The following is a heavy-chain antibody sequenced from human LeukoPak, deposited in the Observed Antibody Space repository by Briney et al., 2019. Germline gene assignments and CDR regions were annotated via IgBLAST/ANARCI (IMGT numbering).Heavy chain of an antibody. D-gene: IGHD6-25*01. J-gene: IGHJ4*02. V-gene: IGHV3-48*01. CDR3: RGSLDY. CDR2: ISSSSSTI. Sequence: GGSLRLSCAASGFTFSSYGMTWVRQAPGKGLEWVSYISSSSSTIYYADSVKGRFTISRDNAKNTLYLQMNSLRAEDTAVYYCRGSLDYWGQGTLVTVSS. CDR1: GFTFSSYG.